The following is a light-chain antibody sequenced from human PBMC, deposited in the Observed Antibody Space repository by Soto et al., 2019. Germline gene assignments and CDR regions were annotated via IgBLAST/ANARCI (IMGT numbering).Light chain of an antibody. J-gene: IGKJ5*01. CDR2: DAY. V-gene: IGKV3-15*01. Sequence: EIVLTQSPATLSLSPGERVSLSCRASQTISSSLAWYQQRPGQAPRLLIYDAYNRATGIPARFSGSGSGTEFSLTINSLQSEDFGVYYCQQYNNWPITFGQGTRLEI. CDR1: QTISSS. CDR3: QQYNNWPIT.